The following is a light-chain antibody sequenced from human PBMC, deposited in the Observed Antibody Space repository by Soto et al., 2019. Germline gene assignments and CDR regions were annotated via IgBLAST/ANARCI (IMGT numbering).Light chain of an antibody. CDR1: SSNIGSNY. V-gene: IGLV1-47*01. CDR3: AAWDDSLSGVV. J-gene: IGLJ2*01. Sequence: QSVLTQPPSASGTPGQRVTISCSGSSSNIGSNYVYWYQHLPGTAPKLLIYRNNQRPSGVPDRFSGSKSGTSASLAISGLRSEDEADYYCAAWDDSLSGVVFGGRTKLTVL. CDR2: RNN.